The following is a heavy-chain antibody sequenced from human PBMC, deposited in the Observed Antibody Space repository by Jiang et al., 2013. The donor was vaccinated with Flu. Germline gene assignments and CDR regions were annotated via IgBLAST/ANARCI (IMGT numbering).Heavy chain of an antibody. CDR3: AREGNSGYYMDV. CDR1: GLTLSDHD. D-gene: IGHD2/OR15-2a*01. CDR2: INTGGDT. J-gene: IGHJ6*03. Sequence: VQLVESGGGLVQPGGSLRLSCAAFGLTLSDHDMHWVRHTPEKGLEWVSAINTGGDTHYLGSVKGRFTISREDAKNSLYLQMNSLTAGDTAVYYCAREGNSGYYMDVWGKGTSVGVSS. V-gene: IGHV3-13*01.